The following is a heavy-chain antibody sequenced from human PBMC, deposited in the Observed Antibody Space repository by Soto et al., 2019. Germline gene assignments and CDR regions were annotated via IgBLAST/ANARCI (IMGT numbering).Heavy chain of an antibody. J-gene: IGHJ6*02. CDR3: VRATLSWGHYYFRGLDV. D-gene: IGHD3-22*01. CDR2: IKHDGNEK. Sequence: WGSLRLSCAATGFVFLTYWIIFFRHSPFKGLEWVANIKHDGNEKYYADSVKGRFTVSRDNVKNFLHLQMSSLRGDDTGVYFCVRATLSWGHYYFRGLDVWGQGTTVTVSS. CDR1: GFVFLTYW. V-gene: IGHV3-7*01.